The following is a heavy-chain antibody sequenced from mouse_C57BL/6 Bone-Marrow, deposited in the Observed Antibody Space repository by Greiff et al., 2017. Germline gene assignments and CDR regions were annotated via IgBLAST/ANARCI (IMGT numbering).Heavy chain of an antibody. J-gene: IGHJ1*03. CDR1: GYTFTSYW. Sequence: VQLQQPGAELVMPGASVKLSCKASGYTFTSYWMHWVKQRPGQGLEWIGEIDPSDSYTNYNQKFKGKSTLTVDKSSSTAYMQLSSLTSEDSAVYYCALIMTTFHWYFDVWGTGTTVTVSS. CDR2: IDPSDSYT. CDR3: ALIMTTFHWYFDV. V-gene: IGHV1-69*01. D-gene: IGHD2-4*01.